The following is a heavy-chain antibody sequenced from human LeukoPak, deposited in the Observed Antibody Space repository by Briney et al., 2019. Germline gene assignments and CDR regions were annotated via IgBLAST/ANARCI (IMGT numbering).Heavy chain of an antibody. Sequence: SETLSLTCTVSGASVSSDNYHWSWIRLPPGKGLEWIGHLHYSGSTSYNPSLQSRVTVLRDTSKNQFSLSLRSVTAADTAVYYCARWGAPTAGRGTRFYYYGMDVWGRGTTVVVSS. CDR2: LHYSGST. V-gene: IGHV4-61*01. J-gene: IGHJ6*02. CDR1: GASVSSDNYH. D-gene: IGHD6-13*01. CDR3: ARWGAPTAGRGTRFYYYGMDV.